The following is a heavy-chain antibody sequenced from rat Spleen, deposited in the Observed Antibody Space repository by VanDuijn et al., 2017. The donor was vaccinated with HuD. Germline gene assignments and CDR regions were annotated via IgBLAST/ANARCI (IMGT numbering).Heavy chain of an antibody. CDR1: GFTFSNYY. D-gene: IGHD1-10*01. V-gene: IGHV5-25*01. CDR2: ISTGGGNT. Sequence: EVQLVESDGGLVQPGRSLKLSCAASGFTFSNYYMAWVRQAPTKGLEWVASISTGGGNTYYRDSVKGRFTISRDNAKSTLYLQMDSLRSEDTATYYCTSPYNNYVYWGQGVMVTVSS. CDR3: TSPYNNYVY. J-gene: IGHJ2*01.